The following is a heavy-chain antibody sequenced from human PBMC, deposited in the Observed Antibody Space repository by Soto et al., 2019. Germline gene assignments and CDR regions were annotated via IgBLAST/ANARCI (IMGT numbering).Heavy chain of an antibody. CDR2: IGAYGGST. CDR3: ATDPVYYYRDSGD. Sequence: PGGSLRLSCAASGFISTSYVMNWVRQAPGKGLERVSSIGAYGGSTYYADSVKGRFTISRDSSKNTLYLQMNSLRGADTAVYYCATDPVYYYRDSGDWGQGTLVSVSS. V-gene: IGHV3-23*01. CDR1: GFISTSYV. D-gene: IGHD2-15*01. J-gene: IGHJ4*02.